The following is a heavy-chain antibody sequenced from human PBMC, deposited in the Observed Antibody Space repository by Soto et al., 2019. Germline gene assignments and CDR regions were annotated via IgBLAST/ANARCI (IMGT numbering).Heavy chain of an antibody. CDR2: IYYSGST. J-gene: IGHJ6*02. Sequence: SETLSLTCTVSGVSISTYYWSWIRQPPGKGLEWIGYIYYSGSTNYNPSLKSRVTISVDTSKNQFSLKLSSVTAADTAMYYCARHRVVRNYYGMDVWGQGTTVTVS. V-gene: IGHV4-59*01. CDR1: GVSISTYY. CDR3: ARHRVVRNYYGMDV. D-gene: IGHD3-3*01.